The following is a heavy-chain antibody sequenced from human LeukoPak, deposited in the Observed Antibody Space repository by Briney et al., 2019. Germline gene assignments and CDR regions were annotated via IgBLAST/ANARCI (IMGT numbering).Heavy chain of an antibody. J-gene: IGHJ4*02. Sequence: SETLSLTCTVSGGPISSSSYYWGWIRQPPGKVLEWIGSIYYSGSTYYNPSLKSRVTISVDTSKNQFSLKLSSVTAADTAVYYCARVPGYSTLYYFDYWGQGTLVTVSS. CDR3: ARVPGYSTLYYFDY. V-gene: IGHV4-39*07. D-gene: IGHD4-11*01. CDR1: GGPISSSSYY. CDR2: IYYSGST.